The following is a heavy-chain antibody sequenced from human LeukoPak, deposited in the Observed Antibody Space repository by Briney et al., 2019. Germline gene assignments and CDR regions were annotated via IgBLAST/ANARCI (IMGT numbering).Heavy chain of an antibody. D-gene: IGHD3-10*02. CDR3: AKFDVRGHDY. V-gene: IGHV3-30*18. J-gene: IGHJ4*02. CDR2: ISYDGSNK. CDR1: GFTFSSYG. Sequence: GRSLRLSCAASGFTFSSYGMHWVRQAPGKGLEWVAVISYDGSNKYYADSVKGRFTISRDNSKNTLYLQMNSLRAEDTAVYYCAKFDVRGHDYWGQGTLVTVSS.